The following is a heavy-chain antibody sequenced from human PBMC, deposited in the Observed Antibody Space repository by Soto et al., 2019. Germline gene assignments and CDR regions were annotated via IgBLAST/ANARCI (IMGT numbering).Heavy chain of an antibody. V-gene: IGHV4-59*01. Sequence: PSETLCLTCPVSGGSLGTYCWSWIRQPPGKGLEWIGCVYYSGSTNYNPSLESRVTISVDTSKNQFSLKLSSVTAADTAVYYCKREQTSTVVTQWGQGTRVIVSA. CDR1: GGSLGTYC. CDR2: VYYSGST. CDR3: KREQTSTVVTQ. D-gene: IGHD4-17*01. J-gene: IGHJ4*02.